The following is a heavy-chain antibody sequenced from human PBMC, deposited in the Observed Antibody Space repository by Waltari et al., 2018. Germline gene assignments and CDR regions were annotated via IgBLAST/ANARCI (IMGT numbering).Heavy chain of an antibody. J-gene: IGHJ6*03. CDR3: AREGITIFGVVNNYYYYYYMDV. Sequence: QLQLQESGPGLVKPSETLSLTCSVSGDSVSSNNSYWGWIRQPPGKGLEWIGTISYSGNADYNPSLKSRVTISLDMSKNDFSLKLSSVTAADTAVYYCAREGITIFGVVNNYYYYYYMDVWGKGTTVTVSS. CDR1: GDSVSSNNSY. D-gene: IGHD3-3*01. CDR2: ISYSGNA. V-gene: IGHV4-39*07.